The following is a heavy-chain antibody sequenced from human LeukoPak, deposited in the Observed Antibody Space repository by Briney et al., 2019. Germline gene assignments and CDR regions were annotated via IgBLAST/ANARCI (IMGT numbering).Heavy chain of an antibody. CDR1: GYTFNTYG. D-gene: IGHD3-10*01. J-gene: IGHJ1*01. V-gene: IGHV1-18*01. Sequence: ASVKVSCKASGYTFNTYGITWVRQAPGQGLEWMGWISGYNGKTKYAQKLQDRVTMTTDTSTTTAYMELRSPRSDDTAVYYCARVLWFGELPEFQHWGQGTLVTVSS. CDR3: ARVLWFGELPEFQH. CDR2: ISGYNGKT.